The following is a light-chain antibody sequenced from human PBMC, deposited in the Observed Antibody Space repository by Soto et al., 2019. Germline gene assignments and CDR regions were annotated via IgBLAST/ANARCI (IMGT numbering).Light chain of an antibody. CDR1: QNIRSR. CDR3: QQYHSYWT. J-gene: IGKJ1*01. Sequence: DIQMTQSPSTLSTSVGDRVTITCRASQNIRSRLAWFQQKPGKAPKLLIYDASSLESGVPQRFSGSGSGTEFTLTISSLQTEDFSTYYCQQYHSYWTVGQGTKVDIK. CDR2: DAS. V-gene: IGKV1-5*01.